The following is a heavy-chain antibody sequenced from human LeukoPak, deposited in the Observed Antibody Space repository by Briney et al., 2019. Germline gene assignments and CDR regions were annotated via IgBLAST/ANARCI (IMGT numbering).Heavy chain of an antibody. V-gene: IGHV1-46*01. D-gene: IGHD5-24*01. CDR3: ARVRDGYNDAYDI. J-gene: IGHJ3*02. CDR1: GFTFTNYN. CDR2: IKPSGGST. Sequence: ASVKVSCKASGFTFTNYNMHWVRQAPGQRLEWVGIIKPSGGSTNYAQNLQGRVTMTRDTSTSTVYMELSSLRSEDTAVYYCARVRDGYNDAYDIWGQGTMITVPS.